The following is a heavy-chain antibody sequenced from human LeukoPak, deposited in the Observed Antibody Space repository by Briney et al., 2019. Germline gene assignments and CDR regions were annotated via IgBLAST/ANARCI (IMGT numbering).Heavy chain of an antibody. CDR1: GYTFTGYY. CDR2: INPNSGGT. V-gene: IGHV1-2*06. Sequence: ASVKVSCKASGYTFTGYYMHWVRQAPGQGLEWMGRINPNSGGTNYAQKFQGRVTMTRDTSISTAYMELSRLRSDDTAVYYCARGGPHVLLWFGESQDYWGQGALVTVSS. CDR3: ARGGPHVLLWFGESQDY. J-gene: IGHJ4*02. D-gene: IGHD3-10*01.